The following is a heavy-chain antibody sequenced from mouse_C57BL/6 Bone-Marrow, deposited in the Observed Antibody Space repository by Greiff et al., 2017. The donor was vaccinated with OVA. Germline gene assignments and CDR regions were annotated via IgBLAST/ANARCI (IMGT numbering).Heavy chain of an antibody. CDR1: GFTFTDYY. Sequence: EVQRVESGGGLVQPGGSLSLSCAASGFTFTDYYMSWVRQPPGKALEWLGFIRNKANGYTTEYSASVKGRFTISRDNSQSILYLQMNALRAEDSATYYCARLDYDEGFAYWGQGTLVTVSA. CDR2: IRNKANGYTT. V-gene: IGHV7-3*01. J-gene: IGHJ3*01. D-gene: IGHD2-4*01. CDR3: ARLDYDEGFAY.